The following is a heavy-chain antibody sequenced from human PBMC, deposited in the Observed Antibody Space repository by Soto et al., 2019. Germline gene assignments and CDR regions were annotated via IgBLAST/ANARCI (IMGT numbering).Heavy chain of an antibody. CDR1: GYTFSNYG. CDR3: ARVVPGAEAWFGP. CDR2: ISLYSDGT. J-gene: IGHJ5*02. D-gene: IGHD2-2*01. V-gene: IGHV1-18*01. Sequence: GASVKVSCKTSGYTFSNYGITWVRQAPGQPLEWLGWISLYSDGTNYAQKFQGRVSMTTDTSTATAYMELRSLRSDDTAVYYCARVVPGAEAWFGPWGQGTLVTVSS.